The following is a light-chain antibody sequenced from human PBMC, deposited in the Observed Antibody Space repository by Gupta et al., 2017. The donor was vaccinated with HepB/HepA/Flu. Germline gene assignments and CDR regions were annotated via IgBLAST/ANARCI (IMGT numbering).Light chain of an antibody. J-gene: IGLJ2*01. V-gene: IGLV2-11*01. CDR3: CSYAGTQILV. CDR2: DVT. CDR1: SSDVGGYNY. Sequence: QSALPQPRSVSGSPGPSVTISCTGTSSDVGGYNYVSWYQQHPGKAPKVMIYDVTKRPSGVPDRFSGSKSGNTASLTISVLQAEDEADYYGCSYAGTQILVFGGGTKLTVL.